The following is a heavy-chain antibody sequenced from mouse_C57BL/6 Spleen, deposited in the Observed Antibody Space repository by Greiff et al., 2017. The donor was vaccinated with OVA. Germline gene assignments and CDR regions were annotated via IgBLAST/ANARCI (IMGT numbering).Heavy chain of an antibody. CDR2: IDTANGNT. D-gene: IGHD1-1*01. J-gene: IGHJ3*01. CDR1: GFNIKNTY. V-gene: IGHV14-3*01. CDR3: AEAYYGSSSAWFAY. Sequence: EVQLVESVAELVRPGASVKLSCTASGFNIKNTYMHWVKQRPEQGLEWIGRIDTANGNTKYAPKFQGKATITADTSSNTAYLQLSSLTSEDTAIYYCAEAYYGSSSAWFAYWGQGTLVTVSA.